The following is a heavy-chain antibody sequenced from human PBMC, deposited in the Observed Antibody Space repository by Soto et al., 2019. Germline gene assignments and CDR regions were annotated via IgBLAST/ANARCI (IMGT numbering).Heavy chain of an antibody. J-gene: IGHJ4*02. V-gene: IGHV4-61*01. CDR1: GGSVSSGSYY. Sequence: SETLSLTCTVSGGSVSSGSYYWSWIRQPPGKGLEWIGYICYSGSTSYNPSRKSRVTISVDTSKNQFSLKLSSVTAAYTAVYYCAREILCLGELALAYGGKEPLVPFSP. CDR3: AREILCLGELALAY. CDR2: ICYSGST. D-gene: IGHD3-16*01.